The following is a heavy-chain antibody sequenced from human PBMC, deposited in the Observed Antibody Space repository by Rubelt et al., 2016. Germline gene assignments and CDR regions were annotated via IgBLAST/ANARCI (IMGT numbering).Heavy chain of an antibody. CDR1: GFNFNNYV. J-gene: IGHJ4*02. V-gene: IGHV3-74*01. CDR3: ARDWDYKIDY. D-gene: IGHD4-11*01. Sequence: EVQLVESGGGLVQPGGSLRLSCAASGFNFNNYVMHWVRQDPEKGLVWVSRVSHDGTITNYADSVKGRFTISRDNAKNTVYLQMTSLRVEDTAVYYCARDWDYKIDYWGQGTLVTVSS. CDR2: VSHDGTIT.